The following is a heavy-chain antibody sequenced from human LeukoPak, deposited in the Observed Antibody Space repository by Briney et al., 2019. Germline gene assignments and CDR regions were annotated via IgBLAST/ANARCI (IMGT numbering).Heavy chain of an antibody. J-gene: IGHJ4*02. V-gene: IGHV4-30-4*02. CDR1: GGSISSGDYY. CDR2: IYYSGST. CDR3: ARGAYSYVGHFDY. D-gene: IGHD5-12*01. Sequence: SETLSLTCTVSGGSISSGDYYWSWIRQPPGKGLEWIGYIYYSGSTYYNPSLKSRVTISVDTSKNQFSLKLSSVTAADTAVYYCARGAYSYVGHFDYWGQGTLVTVSS.